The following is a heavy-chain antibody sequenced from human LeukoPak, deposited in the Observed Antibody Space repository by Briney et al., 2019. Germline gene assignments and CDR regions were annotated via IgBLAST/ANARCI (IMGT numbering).Heavy chain of an antibody. CDR2: IYYSGST. D-gene: IGHD3-10*01. Sequence: SETLSLTCTVSGGSISSSSYYWGWIRQPPGKGLEWIGSIYYSGSTYYNPSLKSRVTISVDTSKNQFSLKLSSVTAADTAVYYCVSITMVRGVIITWGQGTMVTVSS. J-gene: IGHJ3*01. CDR1: GGSISSSSYY. V-gene: IGHV4-39*07. CDR3: VSITMVRGVIIT.